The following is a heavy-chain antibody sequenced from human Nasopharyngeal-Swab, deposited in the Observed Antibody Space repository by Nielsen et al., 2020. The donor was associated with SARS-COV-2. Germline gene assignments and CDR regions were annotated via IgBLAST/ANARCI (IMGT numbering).Heavy chain of an antibody. CDR1: GFTFSSYG. J-gene: IGHJ3*02. V-gene: IGHV3-30*03. CDR2: ISYDGSNK. D-gene: IGHD1-14*01. CDR3: AREKNLFDI. Sequence: GESLKISCAASGFTFSSYGMHWVRQAPGKGLEWVAVISYDGSNKYYADSVKGRFTISRDNSKNTLYLQMNSLRAEDTAVYYCAREKNLFDIWGQGTMVTVSS.